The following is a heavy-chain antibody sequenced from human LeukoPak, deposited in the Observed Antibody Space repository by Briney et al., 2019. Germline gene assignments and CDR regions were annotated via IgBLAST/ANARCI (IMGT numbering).Heavy chain of an antibody. CDR3: ARELPRAVTTVGGWFDP. CDR1: GGSISSANYY. D-gene: IGHD4-17*01. V-gene: IGHV4-61*01. CDR2: IYYSGST. J-gene: IGHJ5*02. Sequence: SETLSLTCTVSGGSISSANYYWSWIRQPPGKGLEWIGYIYYSGSTNYNPSLKSRVTISVDTSKNQFSLKLSSVTAADTAVYYCARELPRAVTTVGGWFDPWGQGTLVTVSS.